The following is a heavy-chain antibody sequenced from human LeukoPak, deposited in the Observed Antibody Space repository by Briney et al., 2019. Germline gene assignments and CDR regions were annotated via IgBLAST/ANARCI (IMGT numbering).Heavy chain of an antibody. V-gene: IGHV4-4*07. J-gene: IGHJ3*02. Sequence: SETLSLTCTVSGGPISSYYWSWIRQPAGKGLEWIGRIYTSGSTNYNPSLKSRVTMSVDTSKNQFSLKLSSVTAADTAVYYCARDLPPASSGYYFDAFDIWGQGTMVTVSS. D-gene: IGHD3-22*01. CDR1: GGPISSYY. CDR3: ARDLPPASSGYYFDAFDI. CDR2: IYTSGST.